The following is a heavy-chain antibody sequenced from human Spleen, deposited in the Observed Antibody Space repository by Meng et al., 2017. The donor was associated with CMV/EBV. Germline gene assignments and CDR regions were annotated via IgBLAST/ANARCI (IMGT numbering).Heavy chain of an antibody. D-gene: IGHD3-16*01. CDR1: GYTFTTYY. J-gene: IGHJ5*02. CDR3: ARVGVTGWFDP. CDR2: INPTFGST. V-gene: IGHV1-46*01. Sequence: ASVKVSCKASGYTFTTYYMHWVRQAPGQGLEWMGVINPTFGSTTYVQKFQGRVTMTRDTSTTTVYMELSSLTSEDTAVYYCARVGVTGWFDPWGQGTLVTVSS.